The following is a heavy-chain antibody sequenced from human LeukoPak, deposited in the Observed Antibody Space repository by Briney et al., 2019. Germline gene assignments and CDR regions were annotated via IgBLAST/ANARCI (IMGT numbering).Heavy chain of an antibody. CDR2: AYYSWST. J-gene: IGHJ5*02. D-gene: IGHD6-19*01. CDR3: ARNSAEATSRCWFDP. CDR1: DGSISNYY. Sequence: PSETLSLTCAVFDGSISNYYWSWIRQPPGKGLKWMGYAYYSWSTTYNPSLESRVTISVDTSKNQSTLKLTAVTAADTAVYYCARNSAEATSRCWFDPWGQGTLVTVSS. V-gene: IGHV4-59*08.